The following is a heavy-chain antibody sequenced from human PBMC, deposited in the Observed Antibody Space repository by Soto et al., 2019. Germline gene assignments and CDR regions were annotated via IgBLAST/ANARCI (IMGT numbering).Heavy chain of an antibody. V-gene: IGHV1-58*01. CDR3: ARSNSVIIPVHYYGMDV. CDR1: GFTFTSSA. D-gene: IGHD3-3*01. J-gene: IGHJ6*02. CDR2: IVVGSGNT. Sequence: GASVKVSCKASGFTFTSSAVQWVRQARGQRLEWIGWIVVGSGNTNYAQKFQERVTITRDMSTSTAYMELWSLRSDDTAVYYCARSNSVIIPVHYYGMDVWGQGTTVTVSS.